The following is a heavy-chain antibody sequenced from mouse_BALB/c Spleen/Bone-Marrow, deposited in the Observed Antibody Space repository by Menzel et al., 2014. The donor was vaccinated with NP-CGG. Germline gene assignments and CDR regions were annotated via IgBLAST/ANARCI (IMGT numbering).Heavy chain of an antibody. CDR2: IYPGDGDT. CDR1: GYAFSSHW. CDR3: AREDGSSPFAY. D-gene: IGHD1-1*01. Sequence: VQLVESGAELVRPGSSVKISCKASGYAFSSHWMNWVKQRPGQGLEWIGQIYPGDGDTNYNGKFKGKATLTADKSSSTAYMQLSSLTSEDSAVYFCAREDGSSPFAYWGQGTLVTVSA. V-gene: IGHV1-80*01. J-gene: IGHJ3*01.